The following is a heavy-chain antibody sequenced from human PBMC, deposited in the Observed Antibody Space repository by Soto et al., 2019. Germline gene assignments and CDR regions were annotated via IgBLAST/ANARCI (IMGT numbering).Heavy chain of an antibody. CDR1: GGTXISYA. CDR2: IIPIFGTA. V-gene: IGHV1-69*06. D-gene: IGHD5-12*01. CDR3: AREAPGYSGYDWGAFDI. Sequence: SXKVSFKASGGTXISYAIGLVRQAPGQGLEWMGGIIPIFGTANYAQKFQGRVTITAYKSTSTAYMELSSLRSEDTAVYYCAREAPGYSGYDWGAFDIWGQGTMVTVSS. J-gene: IGHJ3*02.